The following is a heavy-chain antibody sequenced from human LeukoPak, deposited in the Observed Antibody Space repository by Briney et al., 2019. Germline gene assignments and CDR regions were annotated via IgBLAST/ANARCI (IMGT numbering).Heavy chain of an antibody. V-gene: IGHV4-39*07. CDR3: ASTNYDYVWGSYRYTDY. Sequence: PSETLSLTCTVSGGSISSSSYYLSWIRQPPGKGLEWIGEINHSGSTNYNPSLKSRVTISVDTSKNQFSLKLSSVTAADTAVYYCASTNYDYVWGSYRYTDYWGQGTLVTVSS. D-gene: IGHD3-16*02. CDR1: GGSISSSSYY. J-gene: IGHJ4*02. CDR2: INHSGST.